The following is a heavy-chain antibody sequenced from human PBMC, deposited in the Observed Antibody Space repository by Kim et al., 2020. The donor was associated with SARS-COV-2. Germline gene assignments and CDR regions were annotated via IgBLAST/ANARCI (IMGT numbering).Heavy chain of an antibody. CDR2: INPNSGGT. V-gene: IGHV1-2*06. CDR1: GYTFTGYY. CDR3: ARGTYYDFWSGYYNAFDI. D-gene: IGHD3-3*01. Sequence: ASVKVSCKASGYTFTGYYMHWVRQAPGQGLEWMGRINPNSGGTNYAQKFQGRVTMTRDTSISTAYMELSRLRSDDTAVYYCARGTYYDFWSGYYNAFDIWGQGTTVTVSS. J-gene: IGHJ3*02.